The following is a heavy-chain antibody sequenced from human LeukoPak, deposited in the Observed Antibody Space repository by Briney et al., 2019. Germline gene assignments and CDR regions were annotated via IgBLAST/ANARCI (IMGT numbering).Heavy chain of an antibody. Sequence: AGGSLRLSCAASGFTFSSYGMSWVRQAPGKGLEWVSAISGSGGSTYYADSVKGRFTISRDNSKNTLYLQMNSLRVEDTAVYYCAKRAHGSGTYFRWFDPWGQGTLVTVSS. CDR2: ISGSGGST. CDR1: GFTFSSYG. J-gene: IGHJ5*02. CDR3: AKRAHGSGTYFRWFDP. V-gene: IGHV3-23*01. D-gene: IGHD3-10*01.